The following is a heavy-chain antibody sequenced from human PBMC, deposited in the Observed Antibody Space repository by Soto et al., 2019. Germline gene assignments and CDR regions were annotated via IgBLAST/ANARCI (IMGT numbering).Heavy chain of an antibody. CDR3: ARSSQQLVVFDY. J-gene: IGHJ4*02. V-gene: IGHV3-23*01. D-gene: IGHD6-13*01. Sequence: GGSLRLCCAASGYTFSSYAMSWVRQAPGKGLEWVSAISGSGGSTYYADSVKGRFTISRDNSKNTLHLQMNSLRAEDTAVYYCARSSQQLVVFDYWGQGSLVTVSS. CDR1: GYTFSSYA. CDR2: ISGSGGST.